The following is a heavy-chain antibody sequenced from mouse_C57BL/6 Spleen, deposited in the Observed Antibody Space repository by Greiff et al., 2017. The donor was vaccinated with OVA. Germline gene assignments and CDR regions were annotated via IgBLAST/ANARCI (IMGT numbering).Heavy chain of an antibody. V-gene: IGHV1-80*01. CDR3: ARSPYYGSSYRAMDY. CDR1: GYAFSSYW. Sequence: SGAELVKPGASVKISCKASGYAFSSYWMNWVKQRPGKGLEWIGQIYPGDGDTNYNGKFKGKATLTADKSSSTAYMQLSSLTSEDSAVYFCARSPYYGSSYRAMDYWGQGTSVTVSS. CDR2: IYPGDGDT. D-gene: IGHD1-1*01. J-gene: IGHJ4*01.